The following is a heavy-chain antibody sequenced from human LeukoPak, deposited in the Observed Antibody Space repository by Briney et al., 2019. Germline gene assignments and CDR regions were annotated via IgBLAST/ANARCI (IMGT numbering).Heavy chain of an antibody. V-gene: IGHV4-38-2*01. Sequence: PSETLSLTCAVSGYSISSGYYWGWIRQPPGKGLGWIGSIYHRGSTYYNPSLRSRVTISVDTSKNQFSLKLSSVTAADTAVYYCARVGYGSGSPDRFDYWGQGTLVTVSS. D-gene: IGHD3-10*01. J-gene: IGHJ4*02. CDR2: IYHRGST. CDR1: GYSISSGYY. CDR3: ARVGYGSGSPDRFDY.